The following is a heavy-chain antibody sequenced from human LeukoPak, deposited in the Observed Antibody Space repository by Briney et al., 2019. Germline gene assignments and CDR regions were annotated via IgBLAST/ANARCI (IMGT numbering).Heavy chain of an antibody. CDR1: GGSFSGYY. V-gene: IGHV4-34*01. CDR3: ARGGITMMEN. Sequence: SETLSLTCAVYGGSFSGYYWSWIRQPPGKGLEWIGEINHSGSTNYNPSLKSRVTISVDTSKNQFSLKLSSVTAAGTAVYYCARGGITMMENWGQGTLVTVSS. CDR2: INHSGST. J-gene: IGHJ4*02. D-gene: IGHD3-22*01.